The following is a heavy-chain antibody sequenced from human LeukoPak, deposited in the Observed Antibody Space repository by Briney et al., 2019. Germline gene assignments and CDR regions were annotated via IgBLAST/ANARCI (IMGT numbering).Heavy chain of an antibody. D-gene: IGHD4-11*01. CDR1: GFTFSSYA. CDR2: ISGSGGST. CDR3: VSTTVTNA. Sequence: GGSLRLSCAASGFTFSSYAMSWVRQAPGKGLEWVSAISGSGGSTYYADSVKGRFTISRDNSQNTLYLQMNGLRPEDTAVYFCVSTTVTNAWGQGTLVTVSS. J-gene: IGHJ5*02. V-gene: IGHV3-23*01.